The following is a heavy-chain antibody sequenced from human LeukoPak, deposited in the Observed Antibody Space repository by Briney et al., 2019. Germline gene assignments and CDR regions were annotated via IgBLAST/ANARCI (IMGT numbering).Heavy chain of an antibody. D-gene: IGHD5-18*01. Sequence: RPSETLSLTCTVSGGSISSSSYYWGWIRQPPGKGLEWIGSIYYSGSTYYNPSLKSRVTISVDTSKNQFSLKLSSVTAADTAVYYCARHLIQLWFLTYFDYWGQGTLVTVSS. CDR3: ARHLIQLWFLTYFDY. V-gene: IGHV4-39*01. J-gene: IGHJ4*02. CDR2: IYYSGST. CDR1: GGSISSSSYY.